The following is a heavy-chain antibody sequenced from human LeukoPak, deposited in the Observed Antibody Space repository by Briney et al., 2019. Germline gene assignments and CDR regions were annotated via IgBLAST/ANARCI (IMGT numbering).Heavy chain of an antibody. CDR2: IRSKANSYAS. V-gene: IGHV3-73*01. CDR3: TSSYCSGGSCYRRYNYYYYMDV. Sequence: GGSLRLSCAASGFTFSGSAMHWVRQACGKGREGVGRIRSKANSYASAYAASVKGRFTISRDDSKNTAYLQMNSLKTEDTAVYYCTSSYCSGGSCYRRYNYYYYMDVWGKGTTVTVSS. D-gene: IGHD2-15*01. J-gene: IGHJ6*03. CDR1: GFTFSGSA.